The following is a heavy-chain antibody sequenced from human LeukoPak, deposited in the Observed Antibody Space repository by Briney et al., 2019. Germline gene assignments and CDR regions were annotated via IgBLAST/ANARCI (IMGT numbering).Heavy chain of an antibody. CDR2: IIPIFGTA. Sequence: ASVKVSCKASGGTFSSYAISWVRQAPGQGLEWMGGIIPIFGTANYAQKFQGRVTITADESTSTAYIELRSLRSEDTAVYYCARDKFLWFGQSHRLTDYYGMDVWGKGTTVTVSS. CDR3: ARDKFLWFGQSHRLTDYYGMDV. CDR1: GGTFSSYA. D-gene: IGHD3-10*01. J-gene: IGHJ6*04. V-gene: IGHV1-69*01.